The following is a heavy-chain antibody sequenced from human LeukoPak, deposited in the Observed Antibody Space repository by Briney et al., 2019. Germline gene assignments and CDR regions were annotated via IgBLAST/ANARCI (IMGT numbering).Heavy chain of an antibody. CDR2: ISGSGDNT. J-gene: IGHJ4*02. D-gene: IGHD3-10*01. CDR3: AKYIFSYGAGSYLAH. V-gene: IGHV3-23*01. CDR1: GFPFRRYG. Sequence: GGSLRLSCEASGFPFRRYGMSWVRQAPGKGLEWVAGISGSGDNTYHADSVKGRFIISRDSSKNTLYLQMNSLRVEDTAVYYCAKYIFSYGAGSYLAHWGQGTLVTVSS.